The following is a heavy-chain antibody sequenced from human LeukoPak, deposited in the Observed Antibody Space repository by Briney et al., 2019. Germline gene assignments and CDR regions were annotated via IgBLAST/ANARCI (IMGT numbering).Heavy chain of an antibody. D-gene: IGHD3-9*01. CDR3: AKDRSTYNVLTGYQDY. J-gene: IGHJ4*02. Sequence: GGSLRLSCEVSGFTFSRYGMHRVRQAPGKGPEWVALISFNGGNIDYVDSVKGRFTVSRDNSRNTLYLQMDSLRPEDTGVYYCAKDRSTYNVLTGYQDYWGQGTLVTVSS. CDR1: GFTFSRYG. V-gene: IGHV3-30*02. CDR2: ISFNGGNI.